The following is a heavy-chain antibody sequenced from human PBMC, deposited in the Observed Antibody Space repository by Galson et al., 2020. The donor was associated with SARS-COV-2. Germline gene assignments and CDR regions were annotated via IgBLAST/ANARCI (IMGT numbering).Heavy chain of an antibody. CDR2: ISGSGSNT. Sequence: GGSLRLSCAASGFTFSSYAMSWVRQAPGKGLEWVSAISGSGSNTYYADSVKGRFTISRDNSKNTLYLQMNSLRAEDTAVYYCAKELESSGFFDYLGQGTLVTVSS. V-gene: IGHV3-23*01. CDR3: AKELESSGFFDY. CDR1: GFTFSSYA. D-gene: IGHD3-22*01. J-gene: IGHJ4*02.